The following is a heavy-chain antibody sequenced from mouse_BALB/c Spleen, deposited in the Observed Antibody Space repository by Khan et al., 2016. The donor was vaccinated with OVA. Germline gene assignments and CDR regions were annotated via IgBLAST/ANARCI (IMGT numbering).Heavy chain of an antibody. CDR3: ARGSGRFRFAY. Sequence: VQLQESGAELVRPGVSVKISCKGSGYRFTDFAMHGVIQSHAKSKEGIGVISTYYGDANYNQNFKGKATMTVDKSSSPAYMELARLTSEDSAIYYCARGSGRFRFAYWGQGTLVTVSA. V-gene: IGHV1S137*01. CDR2: ISTYYGDA. CDR1: GYRFTDFA. J-gene: IGHJ3*01. D-gene: IGHD1-3*01.